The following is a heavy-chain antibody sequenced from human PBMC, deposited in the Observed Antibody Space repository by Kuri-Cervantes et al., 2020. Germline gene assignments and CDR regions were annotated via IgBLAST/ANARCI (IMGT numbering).Heavy chain of an antibody. CDR1: GYTFARYG. V-gene: IGHV1-18*01. CDR3: ARGEGYCSGGSCYSWSIDY. Sequence: ASVKVSCKASGYTFARYGITWVRQAPGQELEWMGWINSYNGKTNYAPNIQGRVTMTTDTSTSTAYMELKSLRSDDTAVYYCARGEGYCSGGSCYSWSIDYWGQGTLVTVSS. D-gene: IGHD2-15*01. J-gene: IGHJ4*02. CDR2: INSYNGKT.